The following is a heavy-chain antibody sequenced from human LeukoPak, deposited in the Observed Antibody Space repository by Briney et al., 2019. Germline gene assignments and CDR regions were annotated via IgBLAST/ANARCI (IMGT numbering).Heavy chain of an antibody. CDR1: GFTFDDYA. V-gene: IGHV3-9*01. Sequence: GGSLRLSCAASGFTFDDYAMHWVRQAPGKGLEWVSGISWNSGSIGYADSVKGRFTISRDNAKNSLYLQMNSLRAEDTAVYYCARDGSVVPNNWFDPWGQGTLVTVSS. CDR2: ISWNSGSI. D-gene: IGHD2-21*01. CDR3: ARDGSVVPNNWFDP. J-gene: IGHJ5*02.